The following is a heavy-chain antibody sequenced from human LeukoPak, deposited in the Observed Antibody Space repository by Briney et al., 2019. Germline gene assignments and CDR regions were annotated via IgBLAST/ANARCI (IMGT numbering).Heavy chain of an antibody. CDR2: IYYSGST. D-gene: IGHD6-13*01. V-gene: IGHV4-59*08. J-gene: IGHJ3*02. CDR1: GGSISSYY. Sequence: PSETLSLTCTVSGGSISSYYWSWIRQPPGKGLEWIGYIYYSGSTNYNPSLKSRVTISVDTSKNQFSLKLSSVTAADTAVYYCARHIVRHEAAAGSDAFDIWGQGTMVTVSS. CDR3: ARHIVRHEAAAGSDAFDI.